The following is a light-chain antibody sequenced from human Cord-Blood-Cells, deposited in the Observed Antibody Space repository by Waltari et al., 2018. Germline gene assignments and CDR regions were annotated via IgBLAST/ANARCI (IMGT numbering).Light chain of an antibody. CDR3: QQYYSTPLT. J-gene: IGKJ4*01. CDR1: QSVLYSSNNKNY. CDR2: WAS. Sequence: DIVMTQSPDSLAVSLGERAAINCKSSQSVLYSSNNKNYLAWYQQKPGQPPKLRIYWASTQESGVPDRFSGSGSGTDFTLTISSLQAEDVAVYYCQQYYSTPLTFGGGTKVEIK. V-gene: IGKV4-1*01.